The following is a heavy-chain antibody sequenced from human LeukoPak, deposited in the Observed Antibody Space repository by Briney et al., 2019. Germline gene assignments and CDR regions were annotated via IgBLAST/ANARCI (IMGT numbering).Heavy chain of an antibody. CDR2: IYTSGST. Sequence: KTSETLSLTCTVSGGSISFYYWSWIRQPAGKGLEWIGRIYTSGSTNYNPSLKSRVTMSVDTSKNQFSLKLSSVTAADTAVYYCARVSSGWYRGWFDPWGQGTLVTVSS. V-gene: IGHV4-4*07. D-gene: IGHD6-19*01. CDR3: ARVSSGWYRGWFDP. CDR1: GGSISFYY. J-gene: IGHJ5*02.